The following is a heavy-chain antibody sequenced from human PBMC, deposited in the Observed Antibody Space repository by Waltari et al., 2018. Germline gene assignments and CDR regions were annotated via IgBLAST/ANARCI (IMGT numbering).Heavy chain of an antibody. CDR1: GFTFSSYN. Sequence: EVPLVVSGGGLVPPGGSLSPSCASSGFTFSSYNMNWVRQAPGKGLEWVSYISSSTSIIHNADSVKGRFTISRDNAKNSLSLQMNSLRAEDTAVYFCARVARDAFDIWGQGTMVTVSS. CDR2: ISSSTSII. V-gene: IGHV3-48*01. J-gene: IGHJ3*02. CDR3: ARVARDAFDI.